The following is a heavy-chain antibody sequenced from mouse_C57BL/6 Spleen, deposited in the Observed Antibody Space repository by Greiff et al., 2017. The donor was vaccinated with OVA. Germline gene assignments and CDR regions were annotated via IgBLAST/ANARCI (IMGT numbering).Heavy chain of an antibody. CDR1: GYTFTDYE. Sequence: LQQSGAELVRPGASVMLSCKASGYTFTDYEMHWVKQTPVYGLEWIGAIDPETGGTAYNQKFKGKDILTADKSSSTAYMELRSLTSEDSAVYYCTRYYYGSSVFAYWGQGTLVTVSA. V-gene: IGHV1-15*01. J-gene: IGHJ3*01. D-gene: IGHD1-1*01. CDR2: IDPETGGT. CDR3: TRYYYGSSVFAY.